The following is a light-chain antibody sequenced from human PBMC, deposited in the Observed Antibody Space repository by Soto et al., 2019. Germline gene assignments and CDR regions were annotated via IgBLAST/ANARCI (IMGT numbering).Light chain of an antibody. CDR2: AAS. CDR1: QSISNY. Sequence: DIQMTPSPSSLSESVGDRVTITCRASQSISNYLNWYQQKPGKAPQLLIYAASSLQSGVPSRFSGSGSGTDFTLTISSLQSEDFAIYYCQQSYNTPRTFGQGTKVDIK. CDR3: QQSYNTPRT. V-gene: IGKV1-39*01. J-gene: IGKJ1*01.